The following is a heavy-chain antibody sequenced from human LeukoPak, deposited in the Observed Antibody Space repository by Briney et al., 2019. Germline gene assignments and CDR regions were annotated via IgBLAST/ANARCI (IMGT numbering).Heavy chain of an antibody. D-gene: IGHD1-7*01. CDR3: ARGPRGNWDYPPWDY. V-gene: IGHV3-21*01. CDR2: ISSSTIYI. J-gene: IGHJ4*02. Sequence: GGSLRLSCAASGFTFSSYWMHWVRQAPGKGLEWVSSISSSTIYIYYADSVKGRFTISRDNAKNSLYLQMNSLRAEDTAVYYCARGPRGNWDYPPWDYWGQGTLVTVSS. CDR1: GFTFSSYW.